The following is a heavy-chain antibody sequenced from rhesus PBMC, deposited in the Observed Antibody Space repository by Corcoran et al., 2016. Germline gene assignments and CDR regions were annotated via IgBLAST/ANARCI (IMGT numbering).Heavy chain of an antibody. CDR3: ARRNSNQGDFDY. CDR2: IDSSGST. J-gene: IGHJ4*01. D-gene: IGHD4-23*01. CDR1: GGSISSSY. Sequence: QVQLQESGPGLVKPSETLSLTCAASGGSISSSYWSWIRQGPGKGLEGIGRIDSSGSTYYNPSLKSRVTLSVDTSKNQFSLKLSSVTAADTAVYYCARRNSNQGDFDYWGQGVLVTVSS. V-gene: IGHV4S11*01.